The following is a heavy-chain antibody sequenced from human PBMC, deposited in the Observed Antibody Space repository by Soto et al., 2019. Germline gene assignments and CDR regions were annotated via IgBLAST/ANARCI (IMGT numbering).Heavy chain of an antibody. D-gene: IGHD3-3*01. J-gene: IGHJ4*02. CDR1: GYSVSSNSAS. CDR3: AREYDFWSGFAH. Sequence: PSQTLSLTCVTSGYSVSSNSASLNFINQSPSRGLEWLGRTYYRSKWYNDYAVSVKSRITINPDTSKNQFSLQLNSVTPEDTAVYYCAREYDFWSGFAHWGQGTLVTVSS. V-gene: IGHV6-1*01. CDR2: TYYRSKWYN.